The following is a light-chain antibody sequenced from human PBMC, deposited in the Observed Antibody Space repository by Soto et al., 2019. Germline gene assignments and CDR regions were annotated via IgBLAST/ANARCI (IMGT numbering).Light chain of an antibody. CDR1: QSVLYSSNNKNY. CDR3: LQYYNTPRT. V-gene: IGKV4-1*01. CDR2: WAS. J-gene: IGKJ1*01. Sequence: DIVMTQSPDSLAVSLGERATINCRSSQSVLYSSNNKNYLAWYQQKPGQPPKLLIYWASTRESGVPDRFSGSGSGTDFTLTISSLQAEDVAVYYCLQYYNTPRTFDQGTKVEIK.